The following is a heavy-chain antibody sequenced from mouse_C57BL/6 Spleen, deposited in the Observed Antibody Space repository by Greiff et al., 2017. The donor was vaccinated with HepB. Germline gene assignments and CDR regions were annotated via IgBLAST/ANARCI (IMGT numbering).Heavy chain of an antibody. CDR2: IDPEDGET. J-gene: IGHJ2*01. D-gene: IGHD1-1*01. CDR3: ARDYGSSYNRDY. CDR1: GFNIKDYY. Sequence: EVKLMESGAELVKPGASVKLSCTASGFNIKDYYMHWVKQRTEQGLEWIGRIDPEDGETKYAPKFQGKATITADTSSNTAYLQLSSLTSEDTAVYYCARDYGSSYNRDYWGQGTTLTVSS. V-gene: IGHV14-2*01.